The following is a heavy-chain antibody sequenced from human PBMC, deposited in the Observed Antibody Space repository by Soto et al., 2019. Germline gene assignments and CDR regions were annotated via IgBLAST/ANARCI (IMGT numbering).Heavy chain of an antibody. Sequence: EVQLLESGGGLVQPGGSLRLSCAASTNTFNIYAMSWVRQAPGMGLEWVSAIKSGGSTYYADSVKGRFTISRDDSKNTLYLQMNSLRAEYTAVYYCAKSPTMVRGLIFDSWGQGTLVTVSS. V-gene: IGHV3-23*01. J-gene: IGHJ4*02. CDR2: IKSGGST. CDR3: AKSPTMVRGLIFDS. CDR1: TNTFNIYA. D-gene: IGHD3-10*01.